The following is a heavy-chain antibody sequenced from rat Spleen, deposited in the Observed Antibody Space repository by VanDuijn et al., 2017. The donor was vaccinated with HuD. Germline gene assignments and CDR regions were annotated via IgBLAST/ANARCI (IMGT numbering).Heavy chain of an antibody. CDR3: AREYYYTMDA. J-gene: IGHJ4*01. Sequence: EVQLVESGGGLVQPGGSLKLSCVASGFTFNNYWMTWIRQAPGRGLEWVASITNASGRTYYPDSVRGRFTISRDNAKSTLYLQMNSLRSEDTATYYCAREYYYTMDAWGHGTSVTVSS. V-gene: IGHV5-31*01. CDR2: ITNASGRT. CDR1: GFTFNNYW.